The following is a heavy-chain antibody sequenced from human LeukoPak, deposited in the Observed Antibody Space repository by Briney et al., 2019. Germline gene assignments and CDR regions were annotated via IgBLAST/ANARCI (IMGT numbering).Heavy chain of an antibody. Sequence: GGSLRLSCAASGFTFSSYGMHWVRQAPGKGLEWVAVIWYDGSNKYYADSVKGRFTISRDNSKNTLYLQMNRLRAEDTAVYYCAKDQWALWVLDYWGQGTLVTVSS. J-gene: IGHJ4*02. CDR3: AKDQWALWVLDY. D-gene: IGHD3-16*01. CDR1: GFTFSSYG. V-gene: IGHV3-33*06. CDR2: IWYDGSNK.